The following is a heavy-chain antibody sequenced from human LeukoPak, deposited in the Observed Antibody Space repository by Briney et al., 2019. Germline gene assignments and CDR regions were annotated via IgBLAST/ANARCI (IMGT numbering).Heavy chain of an antibody. V-gene: IGHV1-69*04. CDR3: ARGRYYYDSSGYYYATADTFDI. CDR2: IIPILDIT. D-gene: IGHD3-22*01. J-gene: IGHJ3*02. Sequence: SVKVSCKASGGTFSSYGFSWVRQAPGQGLEWMGRIIPILDITNYAQRFQGRVTITADKSTTTAYMELNSLRSEDTAVYYCARGRYYYDSSGYYYATADTFDIWSQGTMVTVSS. CDR1: GGTFSSYG.